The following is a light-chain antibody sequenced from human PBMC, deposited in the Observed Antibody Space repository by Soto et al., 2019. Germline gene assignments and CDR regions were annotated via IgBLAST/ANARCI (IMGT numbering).Light chain of an antibody. J-gene: IGKJ4*01. V-gene: IGKV3-15*01. CDR1: QSVSSN. CDR2: GAS. Sequence: EIVMTQSPATLSVSPGERATLSCRASQSVSSNLAWYQQKPGQAPRLLIYGASTRATGIPARFSGSGSGTEFTLTISSLQSEDFAVYYCQQYNNWTALTFGGGTKLEIK. CDR3: QQYNNWTALT.